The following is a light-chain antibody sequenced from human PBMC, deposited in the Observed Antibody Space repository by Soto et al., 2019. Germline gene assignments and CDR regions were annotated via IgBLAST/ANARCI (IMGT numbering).Light chain of an antibody. Sequence: DIQMTQSPSSLSASVGDRVTITCRTSQSVSSYLNWYQQKPGKAPNLLVFAAYSLQSGVPSRFSCSGSGTDFTLTVNSLQPEDFATYYCQQSYTYPHTFGQGTKLEI. V-gene: IGKV1-39*01. CDR3: QQSYTYPHT. CDR2: AAY. J-gene: IGKJ2*01. CDR1: QSVSSY.